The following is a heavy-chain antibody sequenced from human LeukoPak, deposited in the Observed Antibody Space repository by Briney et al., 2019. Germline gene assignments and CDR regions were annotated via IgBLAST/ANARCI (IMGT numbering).Heavy chain of an antibody. V-gene: IGHV1-69*02. J-gene: IGHJ6*03. D-gene: IGHD2-15*01. CDR3: ARGGVTDRLEVAWEAKYYYYYYMDV. CDR1: GGTFSSYT. Sequence: SVKVSCKASGGTFSSYTISWVRQAPGQGLEWMGRIIPILGIANYAQKFQGRVTITADKSTSTAYMELSSLRSEDTAVYYCARGGVTDRLEVAWEAKYYYYYYMDVWGKGTTVTVSS. CDR2: IIPILGIA.